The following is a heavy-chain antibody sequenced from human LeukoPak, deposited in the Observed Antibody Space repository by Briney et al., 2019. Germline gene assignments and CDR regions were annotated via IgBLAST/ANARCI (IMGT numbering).Heavy chain of an antibody. V-gene: IGHV1-18*01. D-gene: IGHD3-22*01. Sequence: ASVTVSCKASGYTFTSYGISWVRQAPGQGLEWMGWISAYNGNTNYAQKLQGRVTMTTDTSTSTAYMELRSLRSDDTAVYYCASTPKYDSSGYYRDYWGQGTLVTVSS. J-gene: IGHJ4*02. CDR2: ISAYNGNT. CDR1: GYTFTSYG. CDR3: ASTPKYDSSGYYRDY.